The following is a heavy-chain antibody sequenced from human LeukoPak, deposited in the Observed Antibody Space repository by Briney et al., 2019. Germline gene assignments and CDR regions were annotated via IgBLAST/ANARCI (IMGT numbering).Heavy chain of an antibody. CDR2: IIPIFGTA. V-gene: IGHV1-69*01. CDR3: ALRRYCSGSCYSGNY. Sequence: SVKVSCKASGGTFSSYAISWVRQAPGQGLEWMGGIIPIFGTANYAQKFQGRVTITADESTSTAYMELSSLRSEDTAVYYCALRRYCSGSCYSGNYWGQGTLVTVSS. D-gene: IGHD2-15*01. CDR1: GGTFSSYA. J-gene: IGHJ4*02.